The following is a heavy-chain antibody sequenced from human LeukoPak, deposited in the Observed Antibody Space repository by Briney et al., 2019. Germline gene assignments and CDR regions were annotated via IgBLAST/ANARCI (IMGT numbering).Heavy chain of an antibody. CDR1: GFTFSNYA. CDR3: AKIAGSSGYFPEY. CDR2: ISSGGTST. J-gene: IGHJ4*02. D-gene: IGHD3-22*01. Sequence: PGGSLGLSCAASGFTFSNYAMTWVRQAPGKGPEWVSAISSGGTSTYYPDSVKGRFTISRDNSKNTLDLQMNNLGAEDTALYHCAKIAGSSGYFPEYWGQGTLVTVSS. V-gene: IGHV3-23*01.